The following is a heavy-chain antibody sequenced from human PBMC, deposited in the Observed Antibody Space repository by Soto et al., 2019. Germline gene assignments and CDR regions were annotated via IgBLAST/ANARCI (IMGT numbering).Heavy chain of an antibody. CDR3: ARAYPAEYYFDY. V-gene: IGHV4-39*07. J-gene: IGHJ4*02. CDR2: IFYSGST. CDR1: GGSIASSHYY. Sequence: TLSLTCTVSGGSIASSHYYWGWIRQTPGKGLEWIATIFYSGSTYDNPSLKSRVTISVDTSKNQFSLKLSSVTAADTAVYYCARAYPAEYYFDYWGQG. D-gene: IGHD3-10*01.